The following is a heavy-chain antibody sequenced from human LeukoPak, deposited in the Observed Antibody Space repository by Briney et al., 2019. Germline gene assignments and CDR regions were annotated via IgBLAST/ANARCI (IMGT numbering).Heavy chain of an antibody. Sequence: GGSLRVSCAASGFTFSSYSMNWVRQAPGKGLEWVSSIGTSSSHIYYADSVKGRFTISRDNAKKSLYPQMNSLRAEDTAVYYCARDRVTMVRGVIKSRYYYYMDVWGKGTTVTVSS. J-gene: IGHJ6*03. CDR2: IGTSSSHI. V-gene: IGHV3-21*01. CDR3: ARDRVTMVRGVIKSRYYYYMDV. D-gene: IGHD3-10*01. CDR1: GFTFSSYS.